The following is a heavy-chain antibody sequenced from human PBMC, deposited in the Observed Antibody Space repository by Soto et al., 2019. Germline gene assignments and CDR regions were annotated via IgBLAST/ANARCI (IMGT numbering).Heavy chain of an antibody. D-gene: IGHD3-10*01. CDR2: INHSGST. CDR1: GGSFSGYY. CDR3: ARGSRSPPMAHLYYYYGMDV. V-gene: IGHV4-34*01. J-gene: IGHJ6*02. Sequence: PSETLSLTCAVYGGSFSGYYWSWIRQPPGKGLEWIGEINHSGSTNYNPSLKSRVTISVDTSKNQFSLKLSSVTAADTAVYYCARGSRSPPMAHLYYYYGMDVWGQGTTVTVSS.